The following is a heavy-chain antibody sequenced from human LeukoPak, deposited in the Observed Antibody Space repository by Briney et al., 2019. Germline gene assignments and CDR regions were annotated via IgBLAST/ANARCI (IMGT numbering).Heavy chain of an antibody. CDR3: ARVPDDPWSGYFFDC. D-gene: IGHD3-3*01. CDR2: INTGSTTI. V-gene: IGHV3-48*01. J-gene: IGHJ4*02. Sequence: GRSLRLSCAASGFTFNSYGMYWVRQAPGKGLEWVSYINTGSTTIHHADSVKGRFTISRDNTRNSLFLQMNSLRVEDTAVYFCARVPDDPWSGYFFDCWGQGTLVTVSS. CDR1: GFTFNSYG.